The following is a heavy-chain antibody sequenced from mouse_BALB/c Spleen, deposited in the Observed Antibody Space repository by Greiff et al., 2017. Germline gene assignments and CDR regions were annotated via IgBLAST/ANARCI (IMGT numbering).Heavy chain of an antibody. V-gene: IGHV5-9-4*01. CDR2: ISSGGSYT. CDR1: GFTFSSYA. D-gene: IGHD1-1*01. J-gene: IGHJ4*01. CDR3: ATTVYAMDY. Sequence: EVMLVESGGGLVKPGGSLKLSCAASGFTFSSYAMSWVRQSPEKRLEWVAEISSGGSYTYYPDTVTGRFTISRDNAKNTLYLEMSSLRSEDTAMYYCATTVYAMDYWGQGTSVTVSS.